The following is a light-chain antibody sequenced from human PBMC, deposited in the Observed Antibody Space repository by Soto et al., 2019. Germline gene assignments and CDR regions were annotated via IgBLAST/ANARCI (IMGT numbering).Light chain of an antibody. CDR2: DAS. CDR1: QSVSSY. J-gene: IGKJ4*01. V-gene: IGKV3-11*01. Sequence: EIVLTQSPATLSLSPGERATLSCRASQSVSSYLAWYQQTPGQAPRLLIYDASNRATGIPARFIGSGSGTDFALTISSLEPAEFAVYDCQELSNWPSTVGGGTKVEIK. CDR3: QELSNWPST.